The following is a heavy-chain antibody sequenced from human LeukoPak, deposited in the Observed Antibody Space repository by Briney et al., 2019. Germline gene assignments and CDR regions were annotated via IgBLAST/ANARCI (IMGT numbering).Heavy chain of an antibody. D-gene: IGHD3/OR15-3a*01. Sequence: SETLSLTCTVSGYSISSGYYWGWIRPPPGKGLEWIGSIYHSGSTYYNPSLKSRVTISVDTSKNQFSLKLSSVTAADTAVYYCARVWTGYYSPYYFDYWGQGTLVTVSS. CDR3: ARVWTGYYSPYYFDY. V-gene: IGHV4-38-2*02. CDR2: IYHSGST. CDR1: GYSISSGYY. J-gene: IGHJ4*02.